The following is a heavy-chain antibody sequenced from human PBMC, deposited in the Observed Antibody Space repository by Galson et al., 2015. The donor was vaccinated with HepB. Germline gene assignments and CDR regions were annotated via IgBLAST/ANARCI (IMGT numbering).Heavy chain of an antibody. CDR1: GYTFTDYH. V-gene: IGHV1-69-2*01. J-gene: IGHJ6*03. CDR3: ATGPIAAAGSRPMDV. Sequence: VKVSCKVSGYTFTDYHMHWVQQAPGKGLEWMGLVDPEGGETIYAEKFQGRVTITADTSTDTAYMELSSLRSEDTAVYYCATGPIAAAGSRPMDVWGKGTTVTVSS. CDR2: VDPEGGET. D-gene: IGHD6-13*01.